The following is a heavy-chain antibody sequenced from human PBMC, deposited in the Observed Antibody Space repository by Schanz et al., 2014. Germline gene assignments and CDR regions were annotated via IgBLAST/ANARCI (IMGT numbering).Heavy chain of an antibody. CDR2: IIPSLGLA. D-gene: IGHD2-21*01. CDR3: ARDRLECGAECYSVEVFEI. V-gene: IGHV1-69*09. Sequence: QVQVEQSGPEVKKPGASVTVSCQASGYTFSSYGITWVRQAPGQGLEWMGRIIPSLGLAKYEQKFQDKVTITADTSTTTAYMELSGLRSEDTAVYYCARDRLECGAECYSVEVFEIWGQGTLXIVSS. J-gene: IGHJ4*02. CDR1: GYTFSSYG.